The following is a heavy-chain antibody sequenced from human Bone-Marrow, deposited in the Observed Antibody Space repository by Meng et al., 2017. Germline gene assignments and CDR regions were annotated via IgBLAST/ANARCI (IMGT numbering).Heavy chain of an antibody. CDR3: ASQAGRTPTGYSIN. D-gene: IGHD6-13*01. CDR1: GFTFSSYA. V-gene: IGHV3-23*01. CDR2: ISGSGGST. Sequence: GESLKISCAASGFTFSSYAMSWVRQAPGKGLGWVSAISGSGGSTYYADSVKGRFTISRDNSKNTLYLQMNSLRAEDTAVYYCASQAGRTPTGYSINWGQGTLVTVSS. J-gene: IGHJ4*02.